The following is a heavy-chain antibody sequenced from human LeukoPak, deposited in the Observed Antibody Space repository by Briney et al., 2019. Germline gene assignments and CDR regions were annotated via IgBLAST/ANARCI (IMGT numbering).Heavy chain of an antibody. V-gene: IGHV3-48*01. J-gene: IGHJ6*03. CDR1: GFNFNTYS. D-gene: IGHD5-12*01. CDR2: ISRASVSI. CDR3: AKGGGYEAQYYYYYLDV. Sequence: QAGGSLRLSCEASGFNFNTYSMAWVRQAPGKGLEWVSIISRASVSIFYADSVKGRFTISRDNSKNTLYLQMKSLRAEDTAVYYCAKGGGYEAQYYYYYLDVWGKGTTVTISS.